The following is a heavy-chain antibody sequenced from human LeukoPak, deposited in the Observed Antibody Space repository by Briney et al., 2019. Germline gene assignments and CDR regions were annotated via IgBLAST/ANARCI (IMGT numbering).Heavy chain of an antibody. CDR3: ARAPGNLGIYHYGVDV. V-gene: IGHV1-18*01. Sequence: ASVKVSCKASGYTFTSYGISWVQQAPGQGHEWMGWISGYNGNTNYAQKFQGRLTMTTDTSTSTAYMELRSLRSNDTAVYYCARAPGNLGIYHYGVDVWGQGTTVTVSS. CDR2: ISGYNGNT. D-gene: IGHD7-27*01. J-gene: IGHJ6*02. CDR1: GYTFTSYG.